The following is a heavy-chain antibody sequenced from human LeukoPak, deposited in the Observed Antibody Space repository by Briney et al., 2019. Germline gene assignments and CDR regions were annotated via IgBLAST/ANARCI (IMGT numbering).Heavy chain of an antibody. Sequence: PGGSLRLSRAASGFTFSSYGMHWVRQAPGKGLDWVAVISNDGSKKYYADSVKGRFTISRDNSKNTLSLLLSSLRAEDTAVYYCAKGDNWNYVLSFDYCGQGTLVTVSS. CDR3: AKGDNWNYVLSFDY. J-gene: IGHJ4*02. V-gene: IGHV3-30*18. D-gene: IGHD1-7*01. CDR1: GFTFSSYG. CDR2: ISNDGSKK.